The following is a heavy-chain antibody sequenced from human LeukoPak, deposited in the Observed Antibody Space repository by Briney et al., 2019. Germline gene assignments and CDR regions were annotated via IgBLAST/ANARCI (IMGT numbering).Heavy chain of an antibody. CDR1: GFKVSSNW. CDR2: IKQDGSEK. Sequence: GGSLRLSCAASGFKVSSNWMSWVRQAPGKGLEWVANIKQDGSEKYYVDSVKGRFTISRDNAKTSFYQQMNSLRAEDTAVYYCARERSSATLYYWGQGTLVTVSS. V-gene: IGHV3-7*01. D-gene: IGHD3-10*01. CDR3: ARERSSATLYY. J-gene: IGHJ4*02.